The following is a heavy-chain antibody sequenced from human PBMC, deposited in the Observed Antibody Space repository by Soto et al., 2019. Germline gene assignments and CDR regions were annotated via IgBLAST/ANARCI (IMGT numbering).Heavy chain of an antibody. CDR1: GGSFSGYY. D-gene: IGHD6-19*01. CDR3: ARVGTYSSGWYLSLHYGMDV. CDR2: INHSGST. V-gene: IGHV4-34*01. Sequence: SETLSLTCAVYGGSFSGYYWSWIRQPPGKGLEWIGEINHSGSTNYNPSLKSRVTISVDTSKNQFSLKLSSVTAADTAVYYCARVGTYSSGWYLSLHYGMDVWGQGTTVTVSS. J-gene: IGHJ6*02.